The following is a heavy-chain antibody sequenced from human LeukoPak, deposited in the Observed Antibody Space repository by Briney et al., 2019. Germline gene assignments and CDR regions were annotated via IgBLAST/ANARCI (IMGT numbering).Heavy chain of an antibody. Sequence: SETLSLTCSVYSGSFSGYYWSWIRQPPGKGLEWIGEINHSVGTNYNPSLKSRVTMSLDTSKNQFSPKLSSVTAADTAVYYCARGHTRITMLRGSRSAYYDYWGQGTLVTVSS. V-gene: IGHV4-34*01. CDR1: SGSFSGYY. J-gene: IGHJ4*02. D-gene: IGHD3-10*01. CDR3: ARGHTRITMLRGSRSAYYDY. CDR2: INHSVGT.